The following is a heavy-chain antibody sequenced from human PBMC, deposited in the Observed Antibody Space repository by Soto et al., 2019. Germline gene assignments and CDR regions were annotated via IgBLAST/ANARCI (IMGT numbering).Heavy chain of an antibody. Sequence: QVQLQESGPGLVKPSGTLSLTCAVSGGSISSSNWWSWVRQPPGKGLEWIGEIYHSGSTNYNPSLKSRVTITEDKSKNQFDQKLSSVTAADTAVYYCARRGYCTTGVCYYGRDVWGQGTTVTVSS. J-gene: IGHJ6*02. V-gene: IGHV4-4*02. CDR2: IYHSGST. D-gene: IGHD2-8*01. CDR1: GGSISSSNW. CDR3: ARRGYCTTGVCYYGRDV.